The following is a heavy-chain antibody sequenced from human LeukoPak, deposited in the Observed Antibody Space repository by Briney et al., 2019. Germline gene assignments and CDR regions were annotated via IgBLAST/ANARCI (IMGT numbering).Heavy chain of an antibody. CDR2: ITGSGGST. J-gene: IGHJ4*02. D-gene: IGHD5-24*01. CDR3: AKAPGDGYELVDY. CDR1: GFSVSSNY. V-gene: IGHV3-23*01. Sequence: PGGSLRLSCAASGFSVSSNYMSWVRQAPGKGLEWVSAITGSGGSTYYADSVKGRLTISRDNSKNTLYVQMNSLRAEDTAVYYCAKAPGDGYELVDYWGQGTVITVSS.